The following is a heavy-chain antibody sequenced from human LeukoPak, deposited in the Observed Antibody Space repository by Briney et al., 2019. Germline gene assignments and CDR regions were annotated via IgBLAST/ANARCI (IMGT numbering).Heavy chain of an antibody. J-gene: IGHJ6*03. CDR3: ARAGSPYVYYYMDV. CDR2: INTNTGNP. Sequence: ASVKVSCKASGYTFTTYAMNWVRQAPGQGLEWMGWINTNTGNPTYAQGFTGRFVFSLDTSVSTAYLQISSLKAEDTAVYYCARAGSPYVYYYMDVWGKGTTVTVSS. D-gene: IGHD3-16*01. V-gene: IGHV7-4-1*02. CDR1: GYTFTTYA.